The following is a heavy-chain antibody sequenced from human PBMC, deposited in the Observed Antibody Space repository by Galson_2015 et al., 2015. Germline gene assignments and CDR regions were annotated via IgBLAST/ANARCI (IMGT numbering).Heavy chain of an antibody. CDR2: FDPEDGET. J-gene: IGHJ3*02. CDR3: ITYVTRDGYIPRRDAFDI. V-gene: IGHV1-24*01. Sequence: SVKVSCKVSGYILTELSMHWVRQAPGKGLEWMGGFDPEDGETIYAQRFQGRVAMTEDTSTDTAYMEMSSLRSEDTAMYYCITYVTRDGYIPRRDAFDIWGQGTIVTVPS. D-gene: IGHD5-24*01. CDR1: GYILTELS.